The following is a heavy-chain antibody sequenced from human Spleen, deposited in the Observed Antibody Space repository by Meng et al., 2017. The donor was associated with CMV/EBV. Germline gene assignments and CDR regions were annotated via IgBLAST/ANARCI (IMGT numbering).Heavy chain of an antibody. CDR3: ARHFDSRASV. V-gene: IGHV3-72*01. CDR2: IRNKRKSDTT. Sequence: GQLVESGGVLVQLGGSLRIFCAAYGFTPSDYFMDWVRQAPGKGLEWVGRIRNKRKSDTTYYAASVRGRFSVSRDDSQNSLYLQMNSLKIEDTAVYYCARHFDSRASVWGQRTLVTVSS. CDR1: GFTPSDYF. D-gene: IGHD3-22*01. J-gene: IGHJ4*02.